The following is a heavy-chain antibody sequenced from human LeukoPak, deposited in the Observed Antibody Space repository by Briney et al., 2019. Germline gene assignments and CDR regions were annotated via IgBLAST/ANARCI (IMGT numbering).Heavy chain of an antibody. V-gene: IGHV3-23*01. CDR2: ISGSGGST. Sequence: PGGSLRLSCAASGFTFSSYAMSGVRQAPGKGLEWVSAISGSGGSTYYADSVKGRFTISRDNSRNTLYLQMNSLRAEDTAVYYCAKDAATYYYGSGSWHWGQGTLVTVSS. D-gene: IGHD3-10*01. CDR1: GFTFSSYA. CDR3: AKDAATYYYGSGSWH. J-gene: IGHJ4*02.